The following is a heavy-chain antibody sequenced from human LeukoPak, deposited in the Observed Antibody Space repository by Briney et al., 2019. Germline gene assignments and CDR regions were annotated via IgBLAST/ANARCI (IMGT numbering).Heavy chain of an antibody. CDR3: AKDLLGQRELLAFDI. V-gene: IGHV3-23*01. J-gene: IGHJ3*02. CDR2: ISGSGGST. D-gene: IGHD1-26*01. Sequence: GGSLRLSCAASGFTFSSYAMSWVRQAPGKGLEWVSAISGSGGSTYYADSVKGQFTISRDNSKNTLYLQMNSLRAEDTAVYYCAKDLLGQRELLAFDIRGQGQWSPSLQ. CDR1: GFTFSSYA.